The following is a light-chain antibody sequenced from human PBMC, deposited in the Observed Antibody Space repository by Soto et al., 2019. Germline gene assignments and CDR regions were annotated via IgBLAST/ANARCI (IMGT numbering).Light chain of an antibody. Sequence: QSALTQPASVSGSPGQSITISCTGTSSDVGGLNYVSWYQQHPGKAPKLMIYDVTNRPSGASNRFSGSKSGNTASLTISGLQAEDEPDYYCSSYTISSTPLYVFGTGTKVTVL. CDR1: SSDVGGLNY. CDR3: SSYTISSTPLYV. V-gene: IGLV2-14*01. CDR2: DVT. J-gene: IGLJ1*01.